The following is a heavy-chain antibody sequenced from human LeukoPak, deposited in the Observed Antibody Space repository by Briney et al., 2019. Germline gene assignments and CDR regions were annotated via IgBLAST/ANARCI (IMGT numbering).Heavy chain of an antibody. J-gene: IGHJ4*02. Sequence: GRSLRLSCAASGFTFSSYAMHWVRQAPGKGLEWVAVISYDGSNKYYADSVKGRFTISRDNSKNTLYLQMNSLRAEDTAVYYCARWVVGARGLDYWGQGTLVTVSS. CDR3: ARWVVGARGLDY. D-gene: IGHD1-26*01. CDR2: ISYDGSNK. CDR1: GFTFSSYA. V-gene: IGHV3-30*04.